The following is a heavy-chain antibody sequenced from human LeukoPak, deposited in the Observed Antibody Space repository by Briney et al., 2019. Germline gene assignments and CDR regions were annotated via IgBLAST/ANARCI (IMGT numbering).Heavy chain of an antibody. D-gene: IGHD3-10*01. J-gene: IGHJ5*02. V-gene: IGHV1-69*01. CDR1: GGTFSSYA. CDR3: ARERPMVRGVARNNWFDP. Sequence: GSSVKVSCKASGGTFSSYAISWVRQAPGQGLEWVGGIIPIFGTANYAQKFQGRVTITADESTSTAYMELSSLRSEDTAVYYCARERPMVRGVARNNWFDPWGQGTLVTVSS. CDR2: IIPIFGTA.